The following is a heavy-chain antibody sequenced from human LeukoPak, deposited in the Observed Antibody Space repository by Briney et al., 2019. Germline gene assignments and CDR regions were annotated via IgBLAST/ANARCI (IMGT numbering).Heavy chain of an antibody. CDR2: IYYSRST. CDR1: GGSISSSSYY. D-gene: IGHD1-26*01. CDR3: ARLLVGATTHIDY. V-gene: IGHV4-39*01. Sequence: PSETLSLTCTVSGGSISSSSYYWGWLRQPPGKGLEWIGSIYYSRSTCYNPSLKSRVTISVDTSKNQFSLKLSSVTAADTAVYYCARLLVGATTHIDYWGQGTLVTVSS. J-gene: IGHJ4*02.